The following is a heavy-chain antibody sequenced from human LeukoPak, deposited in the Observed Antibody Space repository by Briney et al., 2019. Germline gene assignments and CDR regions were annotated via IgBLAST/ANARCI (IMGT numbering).Heavy chain of an antibody. CDR1: GDSISSGGYY. J-gene: IGHJ4*02. CDR2: IYYSGST. D-gene: IGHD1-26*01. V-gene: IGHV4-31*03. CDR3: ARGDPYSGSYWRIGVYFDY. Sequence: LSQTLSLTCTVTGDSISSGGYYWSWIRQHPGKGLEWIGYIYYSGSTYYNPSLKSRVTISVDTSKNQFSLKLSSVTAADTAVYYCARGDPYSGSYWRIGVYFDYWGQGTLVTVSS.